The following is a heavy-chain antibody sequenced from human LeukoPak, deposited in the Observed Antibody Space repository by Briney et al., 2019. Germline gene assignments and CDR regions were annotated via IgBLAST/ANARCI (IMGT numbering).Heavy chain of an antibody. CDR2: ISGSGDST. Sequence: GGSLRLSCAASGFTFSSYALSWVRQTPEKGLEWVSAISGSGDSTYYANSVKSRFTISRDNSMNTLFLQMNSLRAEDTAVYYCARDNGGYNYDFWGQGTLVTVSS. CDR3: ARDNGGYNYDF. CDR1: GFTFSSYA. D-gene: IGHD5-24*01. V-gene: IGHV3-23*01. J-gene: IGHJ4*02.